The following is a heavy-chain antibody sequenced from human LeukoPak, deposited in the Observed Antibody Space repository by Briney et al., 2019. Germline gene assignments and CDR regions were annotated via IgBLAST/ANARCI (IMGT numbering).Heavy chain of an antibody. V-gene: IGHV3-23*01. CDR1: GFTFSSYA. J-gene: IGHJ4*02. Sequence: GGSLRLSCAASGFTFSSYAMSWVRQAPGKGLEWVSAISGSGGSTYYADSVKGRFTVSRDNSKNTLYLQMNSLRAEDTAVYYCAKSPTMVRGVVYFDYWGQGTLVTVSS. CDR2: ISGSGGST. D-gene: IGHD3-10*01. CDR3: AKSPTMVRGVVYFDY.